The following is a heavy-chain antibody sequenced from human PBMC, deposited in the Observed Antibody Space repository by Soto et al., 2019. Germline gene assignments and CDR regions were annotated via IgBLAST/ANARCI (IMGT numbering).Heavy chain of an antibody. CDR1: GFTFGSYS. Sequence: GGSLRLSCAASGFTFGSYSMNWISHAPGKGLEWVSSISSSSSYIYYADSVKGRFTISRDNAKNSLYLQMNSLRAEDTAVYYCARDGHQYCSGGSCYPTYWGQGTLVTVSS. V-gene: IGHV3-21*01. J-gene: IGHJ4*02. CDR3: ARDGHQYCSGGSCYPTY. D-gene: IGHD2-15*01. CDR2: ISSSSSYI.